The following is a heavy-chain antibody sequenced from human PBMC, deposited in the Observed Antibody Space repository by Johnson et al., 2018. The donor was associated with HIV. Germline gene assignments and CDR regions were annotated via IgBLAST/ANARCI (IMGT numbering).Heavy chain of an antibody. CDR1: GFTFDDYA. CDR2: ISWNSGSI. D-gene: IGHD3-10*01. V-gene: IGHV3-9*01. J-gene: IGHJ3*01. Sequence: EVQLVESGGGLVQPGRSLRLSCAASGFTFDDYAMHWVRQAPGKGLEWVSGISWNSGSIGYADSVKGRFTISRDNAKNSLYLQMNSLRAEDTAVYYCARDLPFYYGSGWDAFDLWGQGTIVTVSS. CDR3: ARDLPFYYGSGWDAFDL.